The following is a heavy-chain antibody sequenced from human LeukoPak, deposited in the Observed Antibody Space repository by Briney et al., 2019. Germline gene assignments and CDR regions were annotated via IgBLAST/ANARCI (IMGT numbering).Heavy chain of an antibody. D-gene: IGHD3-10*02. V-gene: IGHV1-18*01. Sequence: ASVKVSCNASCYTFTSYGISWVRQAPGQGLEWMGWISAYNGNTNYAQKLQGRVTMTTDTSTSTAYMELRSLRSDDTAVYYCARDMLAVKALNLIDYWGQGTLVTVSS. J-gene: IGHJ4*02. CDR3: ARDMLAVKALNLIDY. CDR1: CYTFTSYG. CDR2: ISAYNGNT.